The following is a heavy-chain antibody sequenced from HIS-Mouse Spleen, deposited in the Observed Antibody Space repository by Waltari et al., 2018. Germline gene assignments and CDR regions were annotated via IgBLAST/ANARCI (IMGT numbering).Heavy chain of an antibody. CDR2: ISISSSTI. CDR1: GFTFRTYS. D-gene: IGHD1-26*01. J-gene: IGHJ4*02. Sequence: EVQLVESGGGLVQPGGSLGLCCAASGFTFRTYSMNWVRQAPGKGLEWVSYISISSSTIYYADSVKGRFTISRDNAKNSLYLQMNSLRAEDTAVYYCARGASGSYYLVSVSDYWGQGTLVTVSS. V-gene: IGHV3-48*01. CDR3: ARGASGSYYLVSVSDY.